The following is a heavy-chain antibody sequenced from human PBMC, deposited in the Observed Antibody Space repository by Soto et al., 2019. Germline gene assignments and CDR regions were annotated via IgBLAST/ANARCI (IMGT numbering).Heavy chain of an antibody. Sequence: SETLSLTCTVYGGSFSGYYWSWIRQPPGKGLEWIGEINHSGSTNYNPSLKSRVTISVDTSKNQFSLKLSSVTAADTAVYYCARGPPQYCGGDCYSDYWGQGTLVTVSS. CDR2: INHSGST. CDR1: GGSFSGYY. CDR3: ARGPPQYCGGDCYSDY. J-gene: IGHJ4*02. V-gene: IGHV4-34*01. D-gene: IGHD2-21*02.